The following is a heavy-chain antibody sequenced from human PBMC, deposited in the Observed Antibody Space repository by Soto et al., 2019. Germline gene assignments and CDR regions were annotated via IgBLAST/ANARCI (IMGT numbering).Heavy chain of an antibody. CDR2: ISAYNGDT. CDR1: GYTFTNYG. Sequence: QVQLVQSGAEVKKPGASVKVSCKASGYTFTNYGISWVRQAPGQGLEWMGWISAYNGDTNYAQKLQGRVTMTTDTATSTAYMALRGLRSDDTAVYYCATSHLSSYYYGMDVWGQGTTVTVSS. CDR3: ATSHLSSYYYGMDV. V-gene: IGHV1-18*01. D-gene: IGHD2-15*01. J-gene: IGHJ6*02.